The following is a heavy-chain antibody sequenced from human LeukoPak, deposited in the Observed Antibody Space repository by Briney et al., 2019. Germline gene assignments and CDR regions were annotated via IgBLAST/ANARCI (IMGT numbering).Heavy chain of an antibody. V-gene: IGHV1-18*01. CDR3: ARGDVLRYFDWLFPYFDY. Sequence: ASVKVSCKASGYTFTSYGISWVRQAPGQGLEWMGWIGAYNGNTNYAQKLQGRVTMTTDTSTSTAYMELRSLRSDDTAVYYCARGDVLRYFDWLFPYFDYWGQGTLVTVSS. CDR1: GYTFTSYG. J-gene: IGHJ4*02. CDR2: IGAYNGNT. D-gene: IGHD3-9*01.